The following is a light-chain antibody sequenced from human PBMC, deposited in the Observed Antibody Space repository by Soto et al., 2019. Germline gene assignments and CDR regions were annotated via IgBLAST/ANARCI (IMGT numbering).Light chain of an antibody. CDR2: QDS. Sequence: SYELTQPPSVSVSPGQTASITCSGDKLGDKYACWYQQKPGQSPVLVIYQDSKRPSGIPERFSGSNSGNTATLTISGTQAMDEADYSRQAWDSSTVVFGGGTKLTFL. J-gene: IGLJ2*01. CDR3: QAWDSSTVV. CDR1: KLGDKY. V-gene: IGLV3-1*01.